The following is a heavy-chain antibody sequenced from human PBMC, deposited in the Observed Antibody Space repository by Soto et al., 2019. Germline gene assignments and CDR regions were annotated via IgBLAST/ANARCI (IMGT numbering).Heavy chain of an antibody. CDR2: IYYSGST. J-gene: IGHJ6*02. V-gene: IGHV4-39*01. Sequence: SETLSLTCTVSGGSISSSSYYWGWIRQPPGKGLEWIGSIYYSGSTYYNPSLKSRVTISVDTSKNQFSLKLSSVTAADTAVYYCARRGNLANWGYYYRGMDVLGPRRTVTV. CDR3: ARRGNLANWGYYYRGMDV. CDR1: GGSISSSSYY. D-gene: IGHD7-27*01.